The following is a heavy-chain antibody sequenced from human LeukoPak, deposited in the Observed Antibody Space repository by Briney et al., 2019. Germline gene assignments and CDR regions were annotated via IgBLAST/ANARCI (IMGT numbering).Heavy chain of an antibody. CDR1: GFTFSNFA. Sequence: GGSLRLSCAASGFTFSNFAMSWVRQAPGKGLEWVSAISSSGGSTYYANSVKGRFTISRDRSKNTLYLQMNSLRAEDTAIYYCAKTVGYDNSGYYSDFDSWGQGTLVTVSS. J-gene: IGHJ4*02. CDR3: AKTVGYDNSGYYSDFDS. V-gene: IGHV3-23*01. D-gene: IGHD3-22*01. CDR2: ISSSGGST.